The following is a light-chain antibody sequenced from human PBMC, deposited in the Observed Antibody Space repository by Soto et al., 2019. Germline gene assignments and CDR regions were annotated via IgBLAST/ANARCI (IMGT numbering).Light chain of an antibody. J-gene: IGKJ5*01. CDR2: DAS. CDR3: QQRSNWPPIT. CDR1: QTISSS. Sequence: IFVTQSPATLSLSPGERATLSFRASQTISSSLAWYQQKPGQSPRLLIYDASNRASGVPPRFSGSGSGTDFTLSISSIEPEDFAVYYCQQRSNWPPITFGQGTRLEIK. V-gene: IGKV3-11*01.